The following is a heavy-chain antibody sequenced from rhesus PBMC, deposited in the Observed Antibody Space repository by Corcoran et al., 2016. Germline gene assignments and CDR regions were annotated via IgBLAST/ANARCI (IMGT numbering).Heavy chain of an antibody. D-gene: IGHD1-44*02. J-gene: IGHJ3*01. CDR3: AKTEREAFDF. CDR2: ISSGGSI. Sequence: EVQLVESGGGLVQPGGSLRLSCAAPGFTSGNSDLIWIRQVPGKGLEWVSYISSGGSIYYSDSGKGRFTLSRDNAKNTLYLQMSSLRVEDTAVYYCAKTEREAFDFWGQGLRVTVSS. CDR1: GFTSGNSD. V-gene: IGHV3S43*01.